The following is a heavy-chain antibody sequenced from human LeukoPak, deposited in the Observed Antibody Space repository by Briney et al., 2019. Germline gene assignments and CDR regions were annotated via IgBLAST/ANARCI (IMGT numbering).Heavy chain of an antibody. Sequence: ASVQVSCKASGYTFTSYYMHWVRQAPGQGLEWMGIINPSGGSTSYAQKFQGRVTMTRDTSTGTVYMELSSLRSEDTAVYYCARVPEDTYYFDYWGQGTLVTVSS. CDR2: INPSGGST. J-gene: IGHJ4*02. D-gene: IGHD2-2*02. CDR1: GYTFTSYY. CDR3: ARVPEDTYYFDY. V-gene: IGHV1-46*01.